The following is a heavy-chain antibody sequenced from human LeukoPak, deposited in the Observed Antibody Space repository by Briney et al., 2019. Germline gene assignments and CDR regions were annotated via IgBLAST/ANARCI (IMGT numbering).Heavy chain of an antibody. CDR1: GGSFSSSSYY. V-gene: IGHV4-39*07. CDR3: ARLGSGSLIGVFDI. J-gene: IGHJ3*02. CDR2: MYYSGNT. D-gene: IGHD3-22*01. Sequence: KPSETLSLICTVSGGSFSSSSYYWGWICQPPGKGLQWIGSMYYSGNTYYSPSVKSRLSMAFDTSKNQFSLKLSSVTAADTAVYYCARLGSGSLIGVFDIWGQGTMVTVSS.